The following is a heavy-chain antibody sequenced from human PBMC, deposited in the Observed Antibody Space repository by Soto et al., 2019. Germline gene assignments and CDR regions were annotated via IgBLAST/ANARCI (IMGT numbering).Heavy chain of an antibody. J-gene: IGHJ4*02. CDR3: AKVPPIVVVPAAMGY. Sequence: PGGSLRLSYAASGFTFSSYAMSWVRQAPGKGLEWVSAISGSGGSTYYADSVKGRFTISRDNSKNTLYLQMNSLRAEDTAVYYCAKVPPIVVVPAAMGYWGQGTLVTVSS. CDR1: GFTFSSYA. CDR2: ISGSGGST. D-gene: IGHD2-2*01. V-gene: IGHV3-23*01.